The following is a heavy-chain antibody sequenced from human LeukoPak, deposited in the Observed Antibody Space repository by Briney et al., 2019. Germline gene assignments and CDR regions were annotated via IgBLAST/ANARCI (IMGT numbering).Heavy chain of an antibody. CDR3: AIILAENYYGSGSYYNGFDY. Sequence: SVKVSCKASRGTFSSYAISWVRQAPGQGLEWMGGIIPIFGTANYAQKFQGRVTITADESTSTAYMELSSLRSEDTAVYYCAIILAENYYGSGSYYNGFDYWGQGTLVTVSS. J-gene: IGHJ4*02. D-gene: IGHD3-10*01. CDR1: RGTFSSYA. V-gene: IGHV1-69*13. CDR2: IIPIFGTA.